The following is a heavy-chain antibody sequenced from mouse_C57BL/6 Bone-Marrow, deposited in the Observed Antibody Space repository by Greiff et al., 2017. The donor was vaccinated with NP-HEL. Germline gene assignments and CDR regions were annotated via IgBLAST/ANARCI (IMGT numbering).Heavy chain of an antibody. V-gene: IGHV11-2*01. J-gene: IGHJ1*03. CDR1: GFTFSGFW. CDR3: MRYGNYWYFDV. Sequence: EVKLVETGGGLVQPGGSRGLSCEGSGFTFSGFWMSWVRQTPGKTLEWIGDINSDGSAINYAPSIKDRFTIFRDNDKSTLYLQMSNVRSEDTATYFCMRYGNYWYFDVWGTGTMVTVSS. D-gene: IGHD2-1*01. CDR2: INSDGSAI.